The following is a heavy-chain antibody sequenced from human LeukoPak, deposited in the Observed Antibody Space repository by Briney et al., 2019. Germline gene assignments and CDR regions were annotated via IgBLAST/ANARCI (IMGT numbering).Heavy chain of an antibody. Sequence: GGSLRLSCAASGFTFSSYAMHWVRQAPGKGLEWVAVISYDGSNKYYADSVKGRFTISRDNSKNTLYLQMNSLRAEDTAVYYCARGSIAAAGSNWFDPWGQGTLVTVSS. CDR2: ISYDGSNK. V-gene: IGHV3-30-3*01. D-gene: IGHD6-13*01. CDR1: GFTFSSYA. CDR3: ARGSIAAAGSNWFDP. J-gene: IGHJ5*02.